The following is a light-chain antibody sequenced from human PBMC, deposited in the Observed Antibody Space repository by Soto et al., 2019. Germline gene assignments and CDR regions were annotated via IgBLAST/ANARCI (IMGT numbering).Light chain of an antibody. CDR2: DAS. J-gene: IGKJ4*01. CDR1: QDISNY. CDR3: QQYEKLPLT. Sequence: DIQMTHSRSSLSGSVGSRFTITCQESQDISNYLHWYQQQPGTAPNTLIYDASNLETAVPSRVTGRGSGTDFTFTISSLPPEDIETYYCQQYEKLPLTVGGGTNVDIK. V-gene: IGKV1-33*01.